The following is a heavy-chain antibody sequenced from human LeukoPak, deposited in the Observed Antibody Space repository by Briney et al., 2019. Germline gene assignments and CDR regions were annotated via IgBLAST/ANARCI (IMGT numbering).Heavy chain of an antibody. CDR1: GFSFSGYL. CDR2: ITEDVSKK. Sequence: GGSLRLSCAASGFSFSGYLLSWVRQAPGKGLEWVATITEDVSKKYYDDSVKGRLTISRDNAKNSLYLEMSSLRAEDTAVYYCARLLGMVTTFDYWGQGILVTVSS. J-gene: IGHJ4*02. V-gene: IGHV3-7*01. D-gene: IGHD4-23*01. CDR3: ARLLGMVTTFDY.